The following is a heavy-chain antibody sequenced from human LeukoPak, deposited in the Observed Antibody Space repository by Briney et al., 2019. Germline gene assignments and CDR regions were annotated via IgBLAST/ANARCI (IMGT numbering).Heavy chain of an antibody. J-gene: IGHJ4*02. CDR1: GYTFTSYG. CDR2: ISDYNGNT. CDR3: ARWYYDILTGYYALYYFDY. V-gene: IGHV1-18*04. Sequence: ASVKVSCKASGYTFTSYGISWVGQAPGQGLEWMGWISDYNGNTNYAQKLQGRVTMTTDTSTSTAYMELRSLRSDDTAVYYCARWYYDILTGYYALYYFDYWGQGTLVTVSS. D-gene: IGHD3-9*01.